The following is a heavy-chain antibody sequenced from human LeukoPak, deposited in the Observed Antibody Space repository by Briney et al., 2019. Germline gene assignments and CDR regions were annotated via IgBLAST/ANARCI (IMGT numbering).Heavy chain of an antibody. CDR3: ARGSLGYYYDSSGYSGLDYYYYMDV. CDR1: GGSISSGGYY. V-gene: IGHV4-31*03. CDR2: IYYSGST. D-gene: IGHD3-22*01. Sequence: SQTLSLTCTVSGGSISSGGYYWSWIRQHPGKGLEWIGYIYYSGSTYYNPSLKSRVTISVDTSKNQFSLKLSSVSAADTAVYYCARGSLGYYYDSSGYSGLDYYYYMDVWGKGTTVTVSS. J-gene: IGHJ6*03.